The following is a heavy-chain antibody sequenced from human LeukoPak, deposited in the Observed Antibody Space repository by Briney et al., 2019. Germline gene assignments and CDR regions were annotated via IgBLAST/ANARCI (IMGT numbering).Heavy chain of an antibody. CDR3: ARAIAVAGTLVDY. CDR2: ISADNGNT. J-gene: IGHJ4*02. CDR1: GYTLSNHA. D-gene: IGHD6-19*01. V-gene: IGHV1-18*04. Sequence: ASVKVSCEGSGYTLSNHAFSWVRQAPGQGLEWMGWISADNGNTNYAQKLQGRVTMTTDTSTSTAYMELRSLRSDDTAVYYCARAIAVAGTLVDYWGQGTLVTVSS.